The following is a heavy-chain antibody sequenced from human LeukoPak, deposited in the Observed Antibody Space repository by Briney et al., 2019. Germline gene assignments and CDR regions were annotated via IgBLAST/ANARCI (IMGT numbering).Heavy chain of an antibody. Sequence: ASVKVSCKASGYTFTSHYIHWVRQAPGQGLEWMGIINPSDGGATSAQRFQGRLTMSRDTSTNTLYMELSSLRSEDMAIYYCARKAPHDTSGWYFDLWGRGTLVTVSS. CDR2: INPSDGGA. CDR3: ARKAPHDTSGWYFDL. J-gene: IGHJ2*01. D-gene: IGHD3-22*01. V-gene: IGHV1-46*01. CDR1: GYTFTSHY.